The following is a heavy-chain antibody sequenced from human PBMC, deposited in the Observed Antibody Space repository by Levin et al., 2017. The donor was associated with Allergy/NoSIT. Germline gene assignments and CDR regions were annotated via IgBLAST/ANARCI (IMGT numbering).Heavy chain of an antibody. V-gene: IGHV1-8*01. CDR1: GYTFTSYD. Sequence: ASVKVSCKASGYTFTSYDINWVRQATGQGLEWMGWMNPNSGNTGYAQKFQGRVTMTRNTSISTAYMELSSLRSEDTAVYYCARGRYYDFWSGYYKTDHDAFDIWGQGTMVTVSS. CDR2: MNPNSGNT. CDR3: ARGRYYDFWSGYYKTDHDAFDI. D-gene: IGHD3-3*01. J-gene: IGHJ3*02.